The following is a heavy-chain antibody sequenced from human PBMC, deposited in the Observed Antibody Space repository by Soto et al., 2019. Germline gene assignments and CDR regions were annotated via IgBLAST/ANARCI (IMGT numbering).Heavy chain of an antibody. J-gene: IGHJ4*02. Sequence: QVQLQESGPGLVKPSETLSLTCTVSGGSISGYFWSWIRQPPGKGLEWIGIIHYSGSTDYNPSLKSRVTIAVDTSKNQFSLKLSSVSAADTAVYYCARKGASGSYSNWGQGTLVTASS. D-gene: IGHD1-26*01. CDR2: IHYSGST. CDR3: ARKGASGSYSN. V-gene: IGHV4-59*08. CDR1: GGSISGYF.